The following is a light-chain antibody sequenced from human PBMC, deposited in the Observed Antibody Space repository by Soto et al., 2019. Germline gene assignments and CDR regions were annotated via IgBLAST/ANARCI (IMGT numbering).Light chain of an antibody. V-gene: IGKV3-20*01. Sequence: DIVLTQSPGTLSLSPGERATLSCSASQSVASTYLAWYQQKPGQAPRLLIYGASIRATAIPDRFSGSGSGTDFTLTISRLEPEDFAVYYCQQYGSSPPTFGQGTRLEIK. J-gene: IGKJ5*01. CDR1: QSVASTY. CDR3: QQYGSSPPT. CDR2: GAS.